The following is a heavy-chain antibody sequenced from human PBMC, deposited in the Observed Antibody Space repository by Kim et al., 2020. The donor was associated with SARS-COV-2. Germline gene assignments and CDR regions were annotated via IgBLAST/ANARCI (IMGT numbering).Heavy chain of an antibody. Sequence: SETLSLTCAVYGGSFSGYYWSWIRQPPGKGLEWIGEINHSGSTNYNPSLKSRVTISVDTSKNQFPLKLSSVTAADTAVYYCARAARPIAVAGTGGFDPWGQRTLVTVSS. V-gene: IGHV4-34*01. CDR3: ARAARPIAVAGTGGFDP. D-gene: IGHD6-19*01. CDR2: INHSGST. CDR1: GGSFSGYY. J-gene: IGHJ5*02.